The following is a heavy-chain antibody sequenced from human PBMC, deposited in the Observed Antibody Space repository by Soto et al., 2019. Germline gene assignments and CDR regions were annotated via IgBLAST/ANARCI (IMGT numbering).Heavy chain of an antibody. V-gene: IGHV1-69*13. D-gene: IGHD3-22*01. CDR2: IIPIFGTA. CDR1: GGTFGSYA. CDR3: ARFVYDSSGYYVDY. Sequence: GASVKVSCKDSGGTFGSYAISWLRQAPGQGLEWMGGIIPIFGTANYAQKFQGRVTITADESTSTAYMELSSLRSEDTAVYYCARFVYDSSGYYVDYWGQGTLVTVSS. J-gene: IGHJ4*02.